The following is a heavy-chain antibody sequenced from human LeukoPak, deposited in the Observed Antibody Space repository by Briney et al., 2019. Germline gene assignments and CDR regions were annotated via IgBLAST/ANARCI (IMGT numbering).Heavy chain of an antibody. CDR3: AKDRYCSSTSCLLDFDY. D-gene: IGHD2-2*01. Sequence: PGGSLRLSCAASGFTFSSYAMSWVRQAPGKGLEWVSAISGSGGSTYYADSVKGRFTISRDNSKNTLYLQMNSLRAEDTAVYYCAKDRYCSSTSCLLDFDYWGQGTLVTVPS. J-gene: IGHJ4*02. V-gene: IGHV3-23*01. CDR2: ISGSGGST. CDR1: GFTFSSYA.